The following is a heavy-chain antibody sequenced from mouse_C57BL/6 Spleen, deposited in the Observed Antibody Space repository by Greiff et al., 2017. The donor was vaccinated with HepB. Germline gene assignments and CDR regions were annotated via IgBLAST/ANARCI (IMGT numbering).Heavy chain of an antibody. V-gene: IGHV1-55*01. CDR1: GYTFTSYW. D-gene: IGHD3-2*02. CDR2: IYPGSGST. Sequence: QVQLQQPGAELVKPGASVKMSCKASGYTFTSYWITWVKQRPGQGLEWIGDIYPGSGSTNYNEKFKSKATLTVDTSSSTAYMQLSSLTSEDSAVYYCARWSSGYVWCAYWGQGTLVTVSA. CDR3: ARWSSGYVWCAY. J-gene: IGHJ3*01.